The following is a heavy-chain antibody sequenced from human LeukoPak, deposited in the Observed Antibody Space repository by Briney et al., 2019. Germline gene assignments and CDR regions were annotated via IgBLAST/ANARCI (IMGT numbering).Heavy chain of an antibody. CDR1: GFTFSTYA. Sequence: QPGGFLRLSCAASGFTFSTYALHWVRQAPGKGLEYVSAISGNGGSTYYAISVKGRFAISRDNSKNTVYLQMGSLRAEDMAVYYCARDRAGFWSGYLDYWGQGTLVTVSS. D-gene: IGHD3-3*01. CDR2: ISGNGGST. J-gene: IGHJ4*02. V-gene: IGHV3-64*01. CDR3: ARDRAGFWSGYLDY.